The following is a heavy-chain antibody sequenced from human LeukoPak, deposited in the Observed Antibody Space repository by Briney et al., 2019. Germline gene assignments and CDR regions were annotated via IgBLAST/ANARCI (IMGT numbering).Heavy chain of an antibody. D-gene: IGHD5-18*01. J-gene: IGHJ6*02. CDR2: IYYSGST. V-gene: IGHV4-59*08. CDR1: GGSISSYY. CDR3: ARQRRGYSYGYYYYYGMDV. Sequence: PSETLSLTCTVSGGSISSYYWSWIRQPPGKGLEWIGYIYYSGSTNYNPSLKGRVTISVDTSKNQFSLKLSSVTAADTAVYYCARQRRGYSYGYYYYYGMDVWGQGTTVTVSS.